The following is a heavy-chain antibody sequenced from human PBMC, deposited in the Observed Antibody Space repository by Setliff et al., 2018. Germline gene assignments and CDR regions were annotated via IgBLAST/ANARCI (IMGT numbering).Heavy chain of an antibody. J-gene: IGHJ6*03. CDR3: ARDQRYCSGGSCYYYMDV. Sequence: PSETLSLTCTVSGGSISSYYWSWIRQPAGKGLEWIGRIYTSGSTNYNPSLKSRVTMSVDTSKNQFSLKLSSVTAADTAVYYCARDQRYCSGGSCYYYMDVWGKGTTVTVSS. CDR1: GGSISSYY. CDR2: IYTSGST. V-gene: IGHV4-4*07. D-gene: IGHD2-15*01.